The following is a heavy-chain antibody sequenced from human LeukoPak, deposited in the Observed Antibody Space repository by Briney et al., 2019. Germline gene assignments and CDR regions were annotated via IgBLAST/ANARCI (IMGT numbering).Heavy chain of an antibody. CDR2: IRYDGSNK. J-gene: IGHJ4*02. CDR3: AKRWLQLAVT. V-gene: IGHV3-30*02. Sequence: GGSLRLSCAASGFTFSSYGMHWVRQAPGKGLEWVAFIRYDGSNKYYADSVKGRFTISRDNAKNSLYLQMNSLRAEDTAVYYCAKRWLQLAVTWGQGTLVTVSS. CDR1: GFTFSSYG. D-gene: IGHD5-24*01.